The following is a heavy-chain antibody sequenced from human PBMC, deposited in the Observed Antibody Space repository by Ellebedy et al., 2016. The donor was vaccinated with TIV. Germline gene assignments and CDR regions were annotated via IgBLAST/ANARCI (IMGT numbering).Heavy chain of an antibody. CDR1: GDSLSRSSYY. Sequence: SETLSLTCTVSGDSLSRSSYYRGWFRQPPGKGLEWIGNIYYSGDTNYNPSLKSRVTISVDTSKNQFSLKLRSVTAADTAVYYCARNPPTYNWVDSWGQGTLVTVSS. V-gene: IGHV4-39*01. J-gene: IGHJ5*01. CDR2: IYYSGDT. CDR3: ARNPPTYNWVDS.